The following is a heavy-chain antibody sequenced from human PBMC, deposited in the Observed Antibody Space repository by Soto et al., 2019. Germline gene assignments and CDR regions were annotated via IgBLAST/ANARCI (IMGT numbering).Heavy chain of an antibody. V-gene: IGHV1-8*01. Sequence: ASVKVSCKTSGYSFTDYDIHWVRQAAGQGLEWMGWMNPGNNQHVYTQKFRGRVTVSTDTSITTTYMELSSLTSAKGYNWSDPWGHGTLVTVSS. CDR2: MNPGNNQH. CDR1: GYSFTDYD. J-gene: IGHJ5*02. CDR3: P.